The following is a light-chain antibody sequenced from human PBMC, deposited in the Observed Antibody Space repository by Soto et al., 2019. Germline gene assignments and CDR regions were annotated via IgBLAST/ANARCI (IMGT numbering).Light chain of an antibody. V-gene: IGLV2-14*01. CDR2: EVT. CDR3: FSYTSSGTYV. Sequence: QSVLTQPASVSGSPGQSITISCSGTSNDVGGYNFVSWYQQHPGKAPKLIIFEVTKRPSGVSDRFSGSKSDNTASLTISGLQPEDEAHYYCFSYTSSGTYVFGTGTKLTVL. CDR1: SNDVGGYNF. J-gene: IGLJ1*01.